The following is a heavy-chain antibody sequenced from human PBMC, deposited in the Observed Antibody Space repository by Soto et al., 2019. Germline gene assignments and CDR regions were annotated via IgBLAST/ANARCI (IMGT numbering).Heavy chain of an antibody. J-gene: IGHJ6*02. CDR2: TYYRSKWYN. CDR3: ARAEEDYYGSGSYSSYYYYYGMDV. V-gene: IGHV6-1*01. Sequence: HSQTLSLTCAISGDSVSSNSAAWNWIRQSPSRGLEWLGRTYYRSKWYNDYAVSVKSRITINPDTSKNQFSLQLNSVTPEDTAVYYCARAEEDYYGSGSYSSYYYYYGMDVWGQGTTVTVSS. CDR1: GDSVSSNSAA. D-gene: IGHD3-10*01.